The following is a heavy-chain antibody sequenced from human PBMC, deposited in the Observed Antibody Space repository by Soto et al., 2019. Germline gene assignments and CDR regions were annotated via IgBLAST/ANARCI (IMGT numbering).Heavy chain of an antibody. CDR2: IKQDGSEK. CDR1: GFTFSSYW. J-gene: IGHJ6*03. Sequence: GGSLRLSCAASGFTFSSYWMSWVRQAPGKGLEWVANIKQDGSEKYYVDSVKGRFTISRDNAKNSLYLQMNSLRAEDTAVYYCAREGGLWFGELLYYKDYYYGYYYMDVWGKGTTVTVSS. CDR3: AREGGLWFGELLYYKDYYYGYYYMDV. V-gene: IGHV3-7*01. D-gene: IGHD3-10*01.